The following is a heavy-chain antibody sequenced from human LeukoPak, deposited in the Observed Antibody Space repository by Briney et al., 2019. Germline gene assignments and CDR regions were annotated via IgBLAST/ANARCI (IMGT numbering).Heavy chain of an antibody. CDR1: GGSISSYY. CDR2: IYYSGST. J-gene: IGHJ3*02. V-gene: IGHV4-59*08. D-gene: IGHD3-10*01. CDR3: ASDRSGSYDHDAFDI. Sequence: PSETLSLTCTVSGGSISSYYWSWIRRPPGKGLEWIGYIYYSGSTNYSPSLKSRVTISVDTSKNQFSLKLSSVTAADTAVYYCASDRSGSYDHDAFDIWGQGTMVTVSS.